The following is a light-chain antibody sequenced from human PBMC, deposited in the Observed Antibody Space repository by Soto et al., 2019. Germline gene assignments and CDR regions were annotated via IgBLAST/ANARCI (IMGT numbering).Light chain of an antibody. CDR1: ETIDTY. V-gene: IGKV1-39*01. CDR3: QQDYKFPRT. Sequence: DSQMTQSPSSLSASVGDIVTITCRARETIDTYLNWYQQKPGKAPRLLIYFPSSLQSGVPVRFSGSGSGTAFTLAISSLQREDFATYVCQQDYKFPRTFGLGTMLEIK. CDR2: FPS. J-gene: IGKJ1*01.